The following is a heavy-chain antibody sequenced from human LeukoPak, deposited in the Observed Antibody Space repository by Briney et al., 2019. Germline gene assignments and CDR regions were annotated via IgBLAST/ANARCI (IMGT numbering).Heavy chain of an antibody. CDR1: GFNFNNYD. CDR3: ATYSSLNRREFQY. D-gene: IGHD3-22*01. CDR2: IKFHGHET. V-gene: IGHV3-30*02. J-gene: IGHJ1*01. Sequence: GGSPRLSCVASGFNFNNYDLHWDRQAPGKGLEWVAFIKFHGHETFYADSVEGRFTFSRDNSRNTVYLQMNSLRSEDTAVYYCATYSSLNRREFQYWGQGTLLTVSS.